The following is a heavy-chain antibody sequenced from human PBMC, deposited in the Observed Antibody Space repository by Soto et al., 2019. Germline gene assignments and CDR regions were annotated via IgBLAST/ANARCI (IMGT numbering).Heavy chain of an antibody. V-gene: IGHV5-51*01. J-gene: IGHJ6*02. CDR1: GYSFTSYW. Sequence: GESLKISCKGSGYSFTSYWIGWVRQMPGKGLEWMGIIYPGDSDTRYSPSFQGQVTISADKSISTAYLQWSSLKASDTAMYYWARSSDSGYEVYYYYGMDVWGQGTTVTVSS. CDR3: ARSSDSGYEVYYYYGMDV. D-gene: IGHD5-12*01. CDR2: IYPGDSDT.